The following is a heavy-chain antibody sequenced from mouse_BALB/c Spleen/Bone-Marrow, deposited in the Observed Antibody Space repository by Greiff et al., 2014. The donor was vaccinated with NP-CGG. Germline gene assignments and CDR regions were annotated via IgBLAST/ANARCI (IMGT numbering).Heavy chain of an antibody. Sequence: VMLVESGPGLVAPSQILSITCTVSGFSLTSYGVHWVRQPPGKVLEWLGVIWAGGSTNYNSALMSRLSISKDNSKSQVFLKMNSLQTDDTAMYYCARGSYYEGAMDYWGQGTSVTVSS. J-gene: IGHJ4*01. V-gene: IGHV2-9*02. CDR2: IWAGGST. CDR3: ARGSYYEGAMDY. CDR1: GFSLTSYG. D-gene: IGHD1-1*01.